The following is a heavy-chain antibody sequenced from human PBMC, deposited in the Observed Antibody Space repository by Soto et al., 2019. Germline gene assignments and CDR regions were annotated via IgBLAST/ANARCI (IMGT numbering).Heavy chain of an antibody. J-gene: IGHJ4*02. CDR3: ARNWFSVAGRFHFDY. Sequence: LSLTCTVSVVSINTYYWSLIRQPPGKGLEWIGYVDYSGNSDSSPSLKSRVTISIDTSKKQVSLKLNSVTAADTAVYYCARNWFSVAGRFHFDYWGQGIPVTVSS. CDR1: VVSINTYY. V-gene: IGHV4-59*01. D-gene: IGHD6-19*01. CDR2: VDYSGNS.